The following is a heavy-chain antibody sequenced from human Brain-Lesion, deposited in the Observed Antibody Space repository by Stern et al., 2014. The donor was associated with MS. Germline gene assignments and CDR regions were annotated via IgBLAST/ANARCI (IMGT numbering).Heavy chain of an antibody. D-gene: IGHD3-10*01. V-gene: IGHV2-26*01. CDR1: GISLSNARMG. Sequence: QVTLKESGPVLVRPTETLTLTCTVSGISLSNARMGVSWIRQPPGKALEWLAHIFSNDEKSYNPSLRSRVTISRDISKSQVVLTLTNVDPADAATYYCTRSNMVQGCPFYWGQGILVAVS. CDR2: IFSNDEK. CDR3: TRSNMVQGCPFY. J-gene: IGHJ4*02.